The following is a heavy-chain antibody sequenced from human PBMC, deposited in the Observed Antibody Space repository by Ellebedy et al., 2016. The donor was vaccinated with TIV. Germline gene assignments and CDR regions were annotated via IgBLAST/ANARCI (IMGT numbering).Heavy chain of an antibody. CDR1: GGSISGYY. J-gene: IGHJ4*02. V-gene: IGHV4-59*01. CDR2: IFYSGST. CDR3: AKVGDGSSLDY. Sequence: MPSETLSLTCTVSGGSISGYYWSWIRQPPGKGLEWIGYIFYSGSTNYNSSLNSRVTIPVDTSKNQFSLKLRFVTAADTAVYYCAKVGDGSSLDYWGQGTLVTVSS. D-gene: IGHD6-13*01.